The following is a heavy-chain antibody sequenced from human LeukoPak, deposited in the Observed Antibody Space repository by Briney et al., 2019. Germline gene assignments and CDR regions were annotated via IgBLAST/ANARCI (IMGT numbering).Heavy chain of an antibody. CDR3: AKDPHSYGSDFDS. CDR2: IWYDGRDK. CDR1: GFTFSGCG. Sequence: GGSLRLSCAASGFTFSGCGMHWVRQAPGKGLEWVAFIWYDGRDKYYADSVKGQFTISRDNSKNTLYLQMNSLRAEDTAVYYCAKDPHSYGSDFDSWGQGTLVTVSS. D-gene: IGHD5-18*01. J-gene: IGHJ4*02. V-gene: IGHV3-30*02.